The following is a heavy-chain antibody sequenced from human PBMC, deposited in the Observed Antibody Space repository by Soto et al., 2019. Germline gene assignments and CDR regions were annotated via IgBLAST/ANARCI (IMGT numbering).Heavy chain of an antibody. CDR1: GFTFSSYW. CDR3: ARDRTIFGVAPPLYYYYGMDV. Sequence: GGSLRLSCAASGFTFSSYWMSWVRQAPGKGLEWVANIKQGGSEKYYVDSVKGRFTISRDNAKNSLYLQMNSLRAEDTAVYYCARDRTIFGVAPPLYYYYGMDVWGQGTTVTVSS. D-gene: IGHD3-3*01. V-gene: IGHV3-7*01. CDR2: IKQGGSEK. J-gene: IGHJ6*02.